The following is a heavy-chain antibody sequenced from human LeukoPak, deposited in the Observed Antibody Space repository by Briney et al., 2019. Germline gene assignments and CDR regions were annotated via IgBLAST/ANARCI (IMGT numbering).Heavy chain of an antibody. D-gene: IGHD6-13*01. Sequence: SQTLSLTCTVSGGSISSGSYYWSWIRQPPGKGLEWIGYIYYSGSTNYNPSLKSRVTISVDTSKNQFSLKLSSVTAADTAVYYCARDVRIAAAHFDYWGQGTLVTVSS. CDR2: IYYSGST. V-gene: IGHV4-61*01. CDR3: ARDVRIAAAHFDY. CDR1: GGSISSGSYY. J-gene: IGHJ4*02.